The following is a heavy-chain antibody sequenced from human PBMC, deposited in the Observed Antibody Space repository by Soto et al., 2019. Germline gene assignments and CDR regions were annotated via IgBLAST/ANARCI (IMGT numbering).Heavy chain of an antibody. CDR2: IYHSGST. CDR1: GGAISSSNW. V-gene: IGHV4-4*02. D-gene: IGHD3-22*01. J-gene: IGHJ3*02. Sequence: QVQLQASCPGLVKPSGTLSLTCAVTGGAISSSNWWSWVRQPPGKGLEWIGEIYHSGSTNYNPSLKSRVTISVDKARNQFSLELSSVTGADTAVYYCARVLRYDSSGYYLDAFDIWGRGTMYAVSS. CDR3: ARVLRYDSSGYYLDAFDI.